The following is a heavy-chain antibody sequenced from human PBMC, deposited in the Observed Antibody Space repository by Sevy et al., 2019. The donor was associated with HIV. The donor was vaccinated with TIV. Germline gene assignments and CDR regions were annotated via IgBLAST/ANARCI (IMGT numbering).Heavy chain of an antibody. V-gene: IGHV3-11*01. CDR3: TREVRPHGYYGMDV. J-gene: IGHJ6*02. D-gene: IGHD3-10*01. CDR2: LSSSGSTK. CDR1: GFTFSDYY. Sequence: GGSLRLSCAASGFTFSDYYMTWIRQAPGKGLEWVSCLSSSGSTKYYADSVKGRFTISRDNAKNSLYLQMNSLRAEDTAVYYCTREVRPHGYYGMDVWGQGTTVTVSS.